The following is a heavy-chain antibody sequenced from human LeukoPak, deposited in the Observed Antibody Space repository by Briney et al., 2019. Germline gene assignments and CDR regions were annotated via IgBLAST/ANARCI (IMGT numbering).Heavy chain of an antibody. CDR2: ISWNSGSI. D-gene: IGHD3-9*01. V-gene: IGHV3-9*01. CDR3: AKDIARYLDWSVFDY. Sequence: GGSLRLSCAASGFTFDDYAMHWVRQAPGKGLEGVSGISWNSGSIGYADSVKGRFTISRDNAKNSLYLQMNSLRAEDTALYYCAKDIARYLDWSVFDYWGQGTLVTVSS. J-gene: IGHJ4*02. CDR1: GFTFDDYA.